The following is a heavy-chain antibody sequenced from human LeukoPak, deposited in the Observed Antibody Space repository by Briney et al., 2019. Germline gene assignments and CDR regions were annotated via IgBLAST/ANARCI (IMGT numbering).Heavy chain of an antibody. V-gene: IGHV3-30*02. CDR2: IRHDGSKQ. J-gene: IGHJ4*02. CDR3: ARDLGIFGDFDY. Sequence: WGSLRLSCTTSGFSFSNFGMHWVRQAPAQGLERLAFIRHDGSKQYSADSVKGRFTISRDNSRSTLFLQMDNLRSEDTAIYYCARDLGIFGDFDYWGQGTLVIVSS. D-gene: IGHD3-3*01. CDR1: GFSFSNFG.